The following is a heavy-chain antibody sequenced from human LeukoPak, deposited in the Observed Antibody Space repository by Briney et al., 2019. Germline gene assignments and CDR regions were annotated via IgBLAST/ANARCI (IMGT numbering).Heavy chain of an antibody. D-gene: IGHD6-19*01. CDR1: GYTFTRYA. V-gene: IGHV1-3*03. CDR3: ARVVRYSSGPLTDLLPYYFDY. CDR2: INADNGNT. J-gene: IGHJ4*02. Sequence: ASVKVSCKASGYTFTRYAIHWVRQAPGQRLELMGWINADNGNTKYSQEFQGRVTITRDTSASTAYMDLSSLRSEDMAVYYCARVVRYSSGPLTDLLPYYFDYWGQGTLVTVSS.